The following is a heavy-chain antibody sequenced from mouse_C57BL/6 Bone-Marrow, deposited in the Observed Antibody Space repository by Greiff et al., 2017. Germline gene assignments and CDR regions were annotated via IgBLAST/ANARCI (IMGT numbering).Heavy chain of an antibody. Sequence: EVQLQQSGPELVKPGASVKISCKASGYTFTDYYMNWVKQSHGKSLEWIGDINPNNGGTSYNQKFKGKATLTVDKSSSTAYMELRSLTSEDSAVYYCARYSSHWYFDVWGTGTTLTVSS. CDR3: ARYSSHWYFDV. J-gene: IGHJ1*03. CDR1: GYTFTDYY. V-gene: IGHV1-26*01. CDR2: INPNNGGT. D-gene: IGHD1-1*01.